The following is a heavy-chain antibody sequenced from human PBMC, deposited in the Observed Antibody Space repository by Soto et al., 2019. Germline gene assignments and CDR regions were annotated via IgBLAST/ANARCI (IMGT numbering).Heavy chain of an antibody. CDR1: GGSISSYY. Sequence: SETLSLTCTVSGGSISSYYWSWIRQPPGKGLEWIGYIYYNGSTNYNPSLKSRVTISVDTSKNQFSLKLSSVTAADTAVYYCARALAGNLFDYWGQGTLVTVSS. J-gene: IGHJ4*02. V-gene: IGHV4-59*01. D-gene: IGHD6-13*01. CDR3: ARALAGNLFDY. CDR2: IYYNGST.